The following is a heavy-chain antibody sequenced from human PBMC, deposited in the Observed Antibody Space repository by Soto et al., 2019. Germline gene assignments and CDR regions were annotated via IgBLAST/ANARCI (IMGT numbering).Heavy chain of an antibody. J-gene: IGHJ4*02. D-gene: IGHD6-13*01. CDR2: INSDGSST. Sequence: TGGSLRLSCAASGFTFSSYWMHWVRQAPGKGLVWVSRINSDGSSTSYADSVKGRSTISRDNAKNTLYLQMNSLRAEDTAVYYCARVFSSSWRITYYFDYWGQGTLVTVSS. V-gene: IGHV3-74*01. CDR1: GFTFSSYW. CDR3: ARVFSSSWRITYYFDY.